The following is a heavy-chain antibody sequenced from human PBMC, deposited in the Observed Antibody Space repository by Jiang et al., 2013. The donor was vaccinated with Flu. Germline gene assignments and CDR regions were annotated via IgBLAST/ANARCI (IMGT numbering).Heavy chain of an antibody. V-gene: IGHV6-1*01. D-gene: IGHD4/OR15-4a*01. CDR2: TYFRAKWYN. J-gene: IGHJ4*02. CDR3: ARVEDGTDLAGFDS. CDR1: GDSVSSNGAA. Sequence: LTCAISGDSVSSNGAAWNWIRQFPSTGLEWLGRTYFRAKWYNDYAESVKSRISINPDTSKNQFSLHLNDVTPEDTAVYYCARVEDGTDLAGFDSWGQGTLVTVSS.